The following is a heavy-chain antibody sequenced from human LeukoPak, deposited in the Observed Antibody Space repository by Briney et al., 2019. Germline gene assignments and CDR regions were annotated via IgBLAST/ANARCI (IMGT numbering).Heavy chain of an antibody. J-gene: IGHJ6*02. D-gene: IGHD2-2*01. V-gene: IGHV3-21*01. Sequence: GGSLRLSCAASGFRFSDYAINCVRQAPGKGLEWVSAIDGTSAYRYYGDSVKGRFTISRDNAKSSVSLQMNSLRDDDTAVYYCARILRYQLVDYHALDVWGQGATVTVSS. CDR3: ARILRYQLVDYHALDV. CDR2: IDGTSAYR. CDR1: GFRFSDYA.